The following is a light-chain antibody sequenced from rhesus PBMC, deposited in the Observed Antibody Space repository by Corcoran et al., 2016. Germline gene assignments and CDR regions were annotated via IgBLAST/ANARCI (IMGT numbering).Light chain of an antibody. J-gene: IGKJ2*01. CDR1: ENVNNF. V-gene: IGKV1-74*01. Sequence: DIQMTQSPSSLSASVVDRVTITCRASENVNNFLNWYQQKPGKAPKLLIYKASTLQSGVPSRFSGSGSGTDYTFNISSLQTEDVATYYCQQGYGTPYSFGQGTKVEIK. CDR2: KAS. CDR3: QQGYGTPYS.